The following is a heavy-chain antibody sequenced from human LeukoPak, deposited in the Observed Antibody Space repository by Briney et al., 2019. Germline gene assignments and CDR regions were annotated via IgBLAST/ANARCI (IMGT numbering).Heavy chain of an antibody. D-gene: IGHD2-2*01. CDR2: ISSNGGST. CDR1: GFTFSSYA. Sequence: GGSLRLSCAASGFTFSSYAMHWVRQAPGKGLEYVSAISSNGGSTYYANSVKGRFTISRDNSKNTLYLQMGSLRAEDVAMYYCARTYCSSTSCLVDYWGQGTLVTVSS. CDR3: ARTYCSSTSCLVDY. V-gene: IGHV3-64*01. J-gene: IGHJ4*02.